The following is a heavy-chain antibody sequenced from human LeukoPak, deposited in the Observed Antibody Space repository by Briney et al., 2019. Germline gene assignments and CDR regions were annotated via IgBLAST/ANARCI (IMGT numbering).Heavy chain of an antibody. CDR1: GYSISSGYY. D-gene: IGHD1-26*01. J-gene: IGHJ5*02. Sequence: SSETLSLTCTVSGYSISSGYYWGWIRQPPGRGLEWIGSIYHSGSTYYNPSLKSRVTISVDTSKNHFSLKLSSVTAADTAVYYCALELPYNWFDPWGQGTLVTVSS. CDR3: ALELPYNWFDP. CDR2: IYHSGST. V-gene: IGHV4-38-2*02.